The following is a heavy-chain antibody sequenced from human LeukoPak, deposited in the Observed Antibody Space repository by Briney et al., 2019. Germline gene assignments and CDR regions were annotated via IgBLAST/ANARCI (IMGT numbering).Heavy chain of an antibody. J-gene: IGHJ3*02. Sequence: LTWTVTLTCTFSWFSLSTRGVGVVWIRQPPGKALEWLALIYWNDDKRYSPSLKSRLTITKDTSKNQVVLTMTNMDPVDTATYYCAHSPMTDDAFDIWGQGTMVTVSS. V-gene: IGHV2-5*01. CDR1: WFSLSTRGVG. CDR2: IYWNDDK. CDR3: AHSPMTDDAFDI.